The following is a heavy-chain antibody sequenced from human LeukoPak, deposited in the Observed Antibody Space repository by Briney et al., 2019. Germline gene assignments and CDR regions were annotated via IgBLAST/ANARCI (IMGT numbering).Heavy chain of an antibody. CDR3: ARDCGITMVRGVSCFDY. V-gene: IGHV4-59*12. CDR1: GGSISSYY. Sequence: SETLSLTCTVSGGSISSYYWSWIRQPPGKGLEWIGEIYHSGSTNYNPSLKSRVTISVDKSKNQLSLKLSSVTAADTAVYYCARDCGITMVRGVSCFDYWGQGTLVTVSS. J-gene: IGHJ4*02. CDR2: IYHSGST. D-gene: IGHD3-10*01.